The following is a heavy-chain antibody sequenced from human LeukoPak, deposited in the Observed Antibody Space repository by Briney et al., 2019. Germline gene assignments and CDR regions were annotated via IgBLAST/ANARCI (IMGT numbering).Heavy chain of an antibody. Sequence: GRSLRLSCAASGFTFSSYAMHWVRQAPGKGLEWVAVISYDGSNKYYADSVKGRFTISRDNSKNTLYLQMNSLRAEDTAVYYCARTVRHDSSGYYAYWGQGTLVTVSS. CDR1: GFTFSSYA. V-gene: IGHV3-30-3*01. J-gene: IGHJ4*02. CDR2: ISYDGSNK. CDR3: ARTVRHDSSGYYAY. D-gene: IGHD3-22*01.